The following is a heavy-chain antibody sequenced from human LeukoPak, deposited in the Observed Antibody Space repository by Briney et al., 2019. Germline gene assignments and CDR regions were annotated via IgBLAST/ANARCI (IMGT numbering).Heavy chain of an antibody. CDR3: ARDLAYSRLDY. CDR2: INPEGSEK. V-gene: IGHV3-7*01. CDR1: GLTFSSSW. Sequence: GGSLRLSCAVSGLTFSSSWMDWVRQAPEKGLEWVASINPEGSEKYSADSVKGRFTISRDNAKNSLYLQMDSLRIEDTAFYYCARDLAYSRLDYWGQGMLVTVSS. J-gene: IGHJ4*02. D-gene: IGHD5-18*01.